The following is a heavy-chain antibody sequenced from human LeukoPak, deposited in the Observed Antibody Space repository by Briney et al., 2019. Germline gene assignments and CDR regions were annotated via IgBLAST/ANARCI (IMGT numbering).Heavy chain of an antibody. J-gene: IGHJ4*02. CDR2: IYYSGST. CDR3: ATQYSSSWAFFDY. V-gene: IGHV4-59*08. CDR1: GGSISSYY. Sequence: SETLSLTCTVPGGSISSYYWSWIRQPPGKGLEWIGYIYYSGSTNYNPTLKSRVNISVDTSKNKFSRKLSSVTAADTAVYYCATQYSSSWAFFDYWGQGTLVTVSS. D-gene: IGHD6-13*01.